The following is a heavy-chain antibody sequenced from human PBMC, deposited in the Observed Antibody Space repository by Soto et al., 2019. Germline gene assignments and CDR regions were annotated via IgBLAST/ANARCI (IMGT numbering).Heavy chain of an antibody. Sequence: DSVKVSCKASGYTFTSYDINWVRQATGQGLEWMGWMNPNSGNTGYAQKFQGRVTMTRNTSISTAYMELSSLRSEDTAVYYCARGITIFGVVPGWGQGTLVTVSS. CDR2: MNPNSGNT. J-gene: IGHJ4*02. D-gene: IGHD3-3*01. CDR1: GYTFTSYD. CDR3: ARGITIFGVVPG. V-gene: IGHV1-8*01.